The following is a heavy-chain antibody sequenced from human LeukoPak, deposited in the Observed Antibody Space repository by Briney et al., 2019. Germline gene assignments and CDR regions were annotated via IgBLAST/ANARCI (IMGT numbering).Heavy chain of an antibody. CDR2: ISSSSSYT. CDR1: GFTFSDYY. Sequence: GGSLRLSCAASGFTFSDYYMSWIRQAPGKGLEWVSYISSSSSYTNYADSVKGRFTISRDNAKNSLYLQMNSLRAEDTAVYYCARAAWQWQDKRNCFDYWGQGTLVTVSS. CDR3: ARAAWQWQDKRNCFDY. J-gene: IGHJ4*02. V-gene: IGHV3-11*06. D-gene: IGHD6-19*01.